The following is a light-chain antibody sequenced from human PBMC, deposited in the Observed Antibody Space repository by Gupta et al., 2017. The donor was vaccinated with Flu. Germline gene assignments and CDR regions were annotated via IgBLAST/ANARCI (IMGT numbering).Light chain of an antibody. CDR2: EVS. V-gene: IGLV2-14*01. CDR3: SSYTSSSTWV. J-gene: IGLJ3*02. Sequence: TSSDVGGYNYVSWYQQHPGKGPKLMIYEVSNRPSGVSNRFSGSKSGNTASLTISGLQAEDEADYYCSSYTSSSTWVFGGGTKLTVL. CDR1: SSDVGGYNY.